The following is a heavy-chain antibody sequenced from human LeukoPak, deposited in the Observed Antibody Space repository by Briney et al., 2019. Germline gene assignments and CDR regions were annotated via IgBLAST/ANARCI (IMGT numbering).Heavy chain of an antibody. J-gene: IGHJ6*03. Sequence: SVKVSCKASGYTFTSYDISWVRQAPGQGLEWMGGIIPIFGTANYAQKFQGRVTITTDESTSTAYMELSSLRSEDTAVYYCASLEDGPWYYYYYMDVWGKGTTVTVSS. CDR1: GYTFTSYD. CDR3: ASLEDGPWYYYYYMDV. D-gene: IGHD5-24*01. CDR2: IIPIFGTA. V-gene: IGHV1-69*05.